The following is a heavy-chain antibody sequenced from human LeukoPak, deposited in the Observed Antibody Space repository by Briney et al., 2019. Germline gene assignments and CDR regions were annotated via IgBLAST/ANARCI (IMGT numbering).Heavy chain of an antibody. Sequence: ASVKVSCKASGYTFTGYYMHWVRQAPGQGLEWMGWINPNSGGTNYAQKFQGRVTMTRDTSISTAYMELSRLRSDDTAVYYCARDHDSSGYYGFDYWGQGTLVTVSS. J-gene: IGHJ4*02. CDR1: GYTFTGYY. CDR3: ARDHDSSGYYGFDY. CDR2: INPNSGGT. V-gene: IGHV1-2*02. D-gene: IGHD3-22*01.